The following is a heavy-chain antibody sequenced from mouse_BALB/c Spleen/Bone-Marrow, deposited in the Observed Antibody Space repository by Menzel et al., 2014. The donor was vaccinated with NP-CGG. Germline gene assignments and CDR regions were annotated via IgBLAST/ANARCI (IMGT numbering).Heavy chain of an antibody. D-gene: IGHD1-1*01. CDR3: ARIATVVAKGYWYFDV. J-gene: IGHJ1*01. V-gene: IGHV8-11*01. CDR1: GFSLSTYGIG. CDR2: IWWNDNK. Sequence: QVTLKESGPGILQPSQTLSLTCSFSGFSLSTYGIGVGWIRQPSGKGLEWLAHIWWNDNKYYNTALKSRLTISKDTSNNQVFLKIASVDTADTATYYCARIATVVAKGYWYFDVWGAGTTVTGSS.